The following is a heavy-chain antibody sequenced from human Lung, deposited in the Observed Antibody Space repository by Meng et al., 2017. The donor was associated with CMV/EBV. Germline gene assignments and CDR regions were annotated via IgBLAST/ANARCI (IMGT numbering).Heavy chain of an antibody. Sequence: VQLVQSGAEVKRPGASVKISCQASGYSFSGFYLNWARQAPGHGLEWLGRVNPISDDTHLAQKFEGRITVIRGATINTAFMELTRLRPDDTAVYYCAKPSDNGWSSWGPGTLVTVSS. D-gene: IGHD6-19*01. V-gene: IGHV1-2*06. J-gene: IGHJ4*01. CDR2: VNPISDDT. CDR3: AKPSDNGWSS. CDR1: GYSFSGFY.